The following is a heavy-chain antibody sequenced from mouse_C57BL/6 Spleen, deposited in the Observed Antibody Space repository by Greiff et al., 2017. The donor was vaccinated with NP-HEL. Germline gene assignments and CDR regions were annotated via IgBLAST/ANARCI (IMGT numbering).Heavy chain of an antibody. Sequence: QVQLKESGAELVRPGASVTLSCKASGYTFTDYEMHWVKQTPVHGLEWIGAIDPETGGTAYNQKFKGKAILTADKSSSTAYMELRSLTSEDSAVYYCNYDYDDYFDYWGQGTTLTVSS. CDR1: GYTFTDYE. D-gene: IGHD2-4*01. V-gene: IGHV1-15*01. J-gene: IGHJ2*01. CDR2: IDPETGGT. CDR3: NYDYDDYFDY.